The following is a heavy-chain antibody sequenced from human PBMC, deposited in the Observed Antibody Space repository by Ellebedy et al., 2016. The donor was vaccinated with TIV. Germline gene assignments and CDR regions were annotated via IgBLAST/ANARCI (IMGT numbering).Heavy chain of an antibody. CDR3: ALLYTGYDSDHYYYHGLDV. CDR1: GYSFSNFW. CDR2: IDPSDSYT. Sequence: KVSCKGSGYSFSNFWLTWARQMPGKGLEWMGKIDPSDSYTNYNPSFQGHVTISVDKSISTAYLQWSSLKASDTAMYYCALLYTGYDSDHYYYHGLDVWGQGTTVTVSS. J-gene: IGHJ6*02. V-gene: IGHV5-10-1*01. D-gene: IGHD5-12*01.